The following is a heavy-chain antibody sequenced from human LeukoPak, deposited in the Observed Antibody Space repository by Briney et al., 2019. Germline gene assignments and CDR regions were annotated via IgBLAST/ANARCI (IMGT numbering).Heavy chain of an antibody. CDR3: ARGRPVRYFDWLPIFPELDY. V-gene: IGHV4-34*01. CDR2: INHSGST. J-gene: IGHJ4*02. CDR1: GGSFSGYY. D-gene: IGHD3-9*01. Sequence: SETLSLTCAVYGGSFSGYYWSWIRQPPGEGLEWIGEINHSGSTNYNPSLKSRVTISVDTSKNQFSLKLSSVTAADTAVYYCARGRPVRYFDWLPIFPELDYWGQGTLVTVSS.